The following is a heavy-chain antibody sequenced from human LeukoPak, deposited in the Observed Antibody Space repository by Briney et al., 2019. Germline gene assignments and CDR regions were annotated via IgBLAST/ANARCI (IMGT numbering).Heavy chain of an antibody. D-gene: IGHD3-9*01. J-gene: IGHJ5*02. CDR3: ARLGYYDILTGYLPDRWFDP. Sequence: SETLSLTCNVPGGSISSYYWSWIRQPPGKGPEWIGYIYYSGSTNYNPSLKSRVTISVDTSKNQFSLKLSSVTAADTAVYYCARLGYYDILTGYLPDRWFDPWGQGTLVTVSS. V-gene: IGHV4-59*08. CDR1: GGSISSYY. CDR2: IYYSGST.